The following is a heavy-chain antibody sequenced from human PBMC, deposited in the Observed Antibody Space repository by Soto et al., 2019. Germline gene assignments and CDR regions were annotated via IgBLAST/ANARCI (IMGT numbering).Heavy chain of an antibody. CDR2: INHSGST. D-gene: IGHD3-3*01. V-gene: IGHV4-34*01. CDR3: ARGRVAIFGVVTLYNWFDP. J-gene: IGHJ5*02. CDR1: GGSFSGYY. Sequence: PSETLSLTCVVYGGSFSGYYWSWIRQPPGKGLEWIGEINHSGSTNYNPSLKSRVTISVDTSKNQFSLKLSSVTAADTAVYYCARGRVAIFGVVTLYNWFDPWGQGTLVTVSS.